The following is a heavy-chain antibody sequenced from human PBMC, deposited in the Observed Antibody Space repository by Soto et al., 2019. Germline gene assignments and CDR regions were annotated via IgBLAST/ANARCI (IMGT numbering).Heavy chain of an antibody. CDR2: IYYTGRT. J-gene: IGHJ4*02. CDR1: GDSINSADYY. CDR3: ARGPWSGYLDS. Sequence: QVQLQESGPGLVKPSQTLSLTCTVSGDSINSADYYWSWIRQHPGKGLDWIGYIYYTGRTYYKPSMKSRVTMSLDTSKKQFSLKVNSVTAADTAVYYCARGPWSGYLDSWGQGTPVTVSS. D-gene: IGHD3-3*01. V-gene: IGHV4-31*03.